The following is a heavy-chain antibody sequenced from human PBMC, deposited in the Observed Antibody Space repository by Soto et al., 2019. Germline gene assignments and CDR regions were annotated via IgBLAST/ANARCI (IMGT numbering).Heavy chain of an antibody. Sequence: ASVKVSCKASGGTFSSYTISWVRQAPGQGLEWMGRIIPILGIANYAQKFQGRVTITADNSTSTAYMELSSLRSEDTAVYYCAAPPNYYYGSGSLDYWGQGTLVTV. CDR1: GGTFSSYT. V-gene: IGHV1-69*02. D-gene: IGHD3-10*01. J-gene: IGHJ4*02. CDR3: AAPPNYYYGSGSLDY. CDR2: IIPILGIA.